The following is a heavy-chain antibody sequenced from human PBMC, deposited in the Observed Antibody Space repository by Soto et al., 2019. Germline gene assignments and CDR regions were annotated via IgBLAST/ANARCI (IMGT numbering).Heavy chain of an antibody. V-gene: IGHV3-7*01. D-gene: IGHD1-26*01. CDR2: IKGDGSQT. CDR3: SWSLNY. Sequence: GGSLRLSCAASGVPFSTSWMDWVRQAPGKGLEWVANIKGDGSQTSYVDSVKGRFTVSRDNAEDALFLQMNSLRVEDTAVYFCSWSLNYWGQGILVTVSS. CDR1: GVPFSTSW. J-gene: IGHJ4*02.